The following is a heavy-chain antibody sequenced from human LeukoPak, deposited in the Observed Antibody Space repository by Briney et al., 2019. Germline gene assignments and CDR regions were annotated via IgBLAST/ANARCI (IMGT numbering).Heavy chain of an antibody. CDR3: AREGLPVPFDF. CDR1: GFTSSSYW. V-gene: IGHV3-7*01. CDR2: IKQDGSEK. J-gene: IGHJ4*02. Sequence: GGSLRLSCVAPGFTSSSYWMSWVRQAPGKGLEWVANIKQDGSEKYDVDSVKGRFTISRDNAKNSLYLQMNILRAEDTAVYYCAREGLPVPFDFWGQGTLVTVSS.